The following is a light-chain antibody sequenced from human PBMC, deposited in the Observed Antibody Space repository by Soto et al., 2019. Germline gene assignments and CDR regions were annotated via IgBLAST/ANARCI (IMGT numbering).Light chain of an antibody. Sequence: EIVLTQSPGTLSLSPGETATLSCRASQSVTSNYLAWYQQKPGQAPRILIFAASSRTTGIPDKFSGSGSGTDFTLTISRPEPDDFAVYYCQHYGSPSWTFGQGTKVDIK. V-gene: IGKV3-20*01. CDR1: QSVTSNY. J-gene: IGKJ1*01. CDR2: AAS. CDR3: QHYGSPSWT.